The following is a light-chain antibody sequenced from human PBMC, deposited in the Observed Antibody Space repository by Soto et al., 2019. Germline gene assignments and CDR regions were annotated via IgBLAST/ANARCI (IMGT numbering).Light chain of an antibody. J-gene: IGKJ1*01. Sequence: EIVMTQSPATLSVSPGERATLSCRASQSVSSKLAWYQQKPGQAPRLLIYGASTRATGIPARFSGSGSGTELTLTISSLQSEDFAVYYCQQYNNWPRTFGQGTKVEIK. V-gene: IGKV3-15*01. CDR3: QQYNNWPRT. CDR2: GAS. CDR1: QSVSSK.